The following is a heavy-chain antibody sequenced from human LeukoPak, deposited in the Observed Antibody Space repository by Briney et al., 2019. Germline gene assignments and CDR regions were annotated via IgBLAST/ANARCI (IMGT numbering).Heavy chain of an antibody. CDR1: GYTLTKLC. Sequence: GASVKVSRKVSGYTLTKLCMHWVRQAPGKGLEWMGGFDPEDGETIYAQKFQGRVTMTEDTSTDTAYMELSSLRSEDTAVYYCATAESACYYGNSWGQGTLVTVAS. CDR3: ATAESACYYGNS. D-gene: IGHD1-26*01. CDR2: FDPEDGET. J-gene: IGHJ4*02. V-gene: IGHV1-24*01.